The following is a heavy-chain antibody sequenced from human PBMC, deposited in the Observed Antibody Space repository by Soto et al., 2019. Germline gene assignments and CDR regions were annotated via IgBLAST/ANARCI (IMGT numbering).Heavy chain of an antibody. D-gene: IGHD2-8*01. Sequence: QVQLVQSGAEVKKPGSSVKVSCKASGGTFSSSAISWVRQAPGQGLEWMGGIIPIFGTAEYAQKFQGRVTRTAGESTSTDFMEASSLRSEDTAVYYCASNGESSYCYGMDVWGQGTTVTVSS. CDR3: ASNGESSYCYGMDV. CDR2: IIPIFGTA. J-gene: IGHJ6*02. CDR1: GGTFSSSA. V-gene: IGHV1-69*12.